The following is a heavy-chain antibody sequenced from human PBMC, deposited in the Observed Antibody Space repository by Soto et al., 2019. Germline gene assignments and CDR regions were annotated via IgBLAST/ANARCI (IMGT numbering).Heavy chain of an antibody. Sequence: LSLTCAISGDSVSSNSAAWNWIRQSPSRGLEWLGRTYYKSKWSNEYSVSVKSRMTISPDTSKNQFSLRLNSVTPEDTAVYYCARTRVYFDYWGEGVLVTVSS. CDR3: ARTRVYFDY. D-gene: IGHD6-13*01. J-gene: IGHJ4*02. CDR2: TYYKSKWSN. V-gene: IGHV6-1*01. CDR1: GDSVSSNSAA.